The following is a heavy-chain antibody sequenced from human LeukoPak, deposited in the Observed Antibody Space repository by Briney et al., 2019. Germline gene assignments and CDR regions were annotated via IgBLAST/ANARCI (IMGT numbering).Heavy chain of an antibody. CDR2: ISGSGGSK. Sequence: GGSLRLSCAGSGLTFSRYAMSWVRQARGKGVEGVSAISGSGGSKYYADSVKGGFIISRENSKKTQYVQMNRLRAEDRDGYDFAXXXADXPNLGYGMDVWGQGTTVTVSS. CDR1: GLTFSRYA. CDR3: AXXXADXPNLGYGMDV. J-gene: IGHJ6*02. V-gene: IGHV3-23*01.